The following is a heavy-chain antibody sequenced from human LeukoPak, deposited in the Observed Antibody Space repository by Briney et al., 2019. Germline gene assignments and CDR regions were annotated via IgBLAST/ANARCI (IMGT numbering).Heavy chain of an antibody. CDR3: ARVKTAYRHITNWFDP. D-gene: IGHD5-18*01. CDR1: GFTVSDNY. CDR2: TYSGGST. V-gene: IGHV3-66*01. Sequence: GGSLRLSCAASGFTVSDNYMTWVRQAPGKGLEWVSVTYSGGSTFYADSVKGRFTISRDNSKNTLYLQMNSLRAEDTAVYYCARVKTAYRHITNWFDPWGQGTLVTVSS. J-gene: IGHJ5*02.